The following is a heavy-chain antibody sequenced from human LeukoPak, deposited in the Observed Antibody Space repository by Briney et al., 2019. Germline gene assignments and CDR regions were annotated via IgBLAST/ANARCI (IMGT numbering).Heavy chain of an antibody. CDR1: GYTFTSYY. CDR3: ARGASRRPYQLLEVGLRWFDP. D-gene: IGHD2-2*01. Sequence: ASVKVSCKASGYTFTSYYMHWVRQAPGQGLEWVGIINPSGGSTSYAQKFQGRVTMTRDTSTSTVYMELSSLRSEDTAVYYCARGASRRPYQLLEVGLRWFDPWGQGTLVTVSS. CDR2: INPSGGST. J-gene: IGHJ5*02. V-gene: IGHV1-46*01.